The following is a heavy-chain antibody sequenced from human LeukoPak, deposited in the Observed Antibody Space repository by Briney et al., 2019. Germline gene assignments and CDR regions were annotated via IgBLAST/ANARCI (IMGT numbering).Heavy chain of an antibody. V-gene: IGHV3-30-3*01. CDR2: ISYDGTNK. Sequence: PGGSLRLSCAASGVTFSSYAVHWVRQAPGKGLEWVAVISYDGTNKYYADSVKGRFTISRDNSKNTLYLQMNSLRAEGTAVYYCARGYSYDTGGYSDYWGQGTLVTVSS. CDR1: GVTFSSYA. J-gene: IGHJ4*02. D-gene: IGHD3-22*01. CDR3: ARGYSYDTGGYSDY.